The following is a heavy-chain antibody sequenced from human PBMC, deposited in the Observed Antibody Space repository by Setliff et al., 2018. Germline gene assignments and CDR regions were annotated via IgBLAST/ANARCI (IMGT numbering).Heavy chain of an antibody. V-gene: IGHV4-59*11. CDR2: IYYSGST. Sequence: PSETLSLTCTVSGGSISSHYWSWIRQPPGKGLEWIGSIYYSGSTNYNPSLKSRVTISVDTSNNQFSLKLSSVTAADTAVYYCARDRSSIAVAGGGVDYWGQGTLVTVSS. CDR3: ARDRSSIAVAGGGVDY. CDR1: GGSISSHY. D-gene: IGHD6-19*01. J-gene: IGHJ4*02.